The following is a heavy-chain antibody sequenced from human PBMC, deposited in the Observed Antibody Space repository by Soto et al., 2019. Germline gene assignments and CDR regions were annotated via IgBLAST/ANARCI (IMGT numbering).Heavy chain of an antibody. CDR2: ISAYNGNT. V-gene: IGHV1-18*01. CDR1: GYTFTSYG. CDR3: AGGGGSSGWYVPLY. Sequence: QVQLVQSGAEVKKPGASVKVSCKASGYTFTSYGISWVRQAPGQGLEWMGWISAYNGNTNNAQKLQGRVTMTTDTSRSTAYMERRSLRPDDTAVYCCAGGGGSSGWYVPLYWGQGSLVTVSS. J-gene: IGHJ4*02. D-gene: IGHD6-19*01.